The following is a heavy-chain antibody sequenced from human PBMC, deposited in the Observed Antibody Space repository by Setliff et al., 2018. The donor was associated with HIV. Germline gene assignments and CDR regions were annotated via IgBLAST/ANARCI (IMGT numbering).Heavy chain of an antibody. Sequence: ASVKVSCKASGYTFINYAMIWVRQAPGQGLEWMGWINTHTGSPTYAQAFTGRFVFSVDTSVTTAYLQISSLKAEDTAVYYCARALYGDSGGDINWLDPWGQGTLVTVSS. CDR1: GYTFINYA. D-gene: IGHD4-17*01. CDR2: INTHTGSP. J-gene: IGHJ5*02. CDR3: ARALYGDSGGDINWLDP. V-gene: IGHV7-4-1*02.